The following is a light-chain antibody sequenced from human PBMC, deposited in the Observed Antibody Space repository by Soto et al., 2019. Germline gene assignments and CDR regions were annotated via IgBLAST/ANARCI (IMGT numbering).Light chain of an antibody. J-gene: IGKJ1*01. Sequence: DIQMTQSPFTLSASVGDRVTISCRAGQTISSWLAWYQHKPGKAPKLLIYKASTLQTGVPSRFSGSGSWTEFTLTISSLEPDDFATYFCQKDSRYPWTFDQATKVDIK. CDR3: QKDSRYPWT. CDR1: QTISSW. V-gene: IGKV1-5*03. CDR2: KAS.